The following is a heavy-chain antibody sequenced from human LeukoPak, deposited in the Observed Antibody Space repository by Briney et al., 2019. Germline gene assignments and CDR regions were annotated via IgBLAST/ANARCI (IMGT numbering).Heavy chain of an antibody. CDR1: GGSFSGYY. CDR3: ARATSYYYYYMDV. Sequence: SETLSLTCAVYGGSFSGYYWSWIRQPPGKGLEWIGEINHSGSTNYNPSLKSRVTISVDTSKNQFSLKLSSVTAADTAVYYCARATSYYYYYMDVWGKGTTVTISS. J-gene: IGHJ6*03. D-gene: IGHD1-14*01. CDR2: INHSGST. V-gene: IGHV4-34*01.